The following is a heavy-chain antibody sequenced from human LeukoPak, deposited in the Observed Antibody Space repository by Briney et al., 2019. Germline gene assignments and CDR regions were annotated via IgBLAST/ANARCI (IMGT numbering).Heavy chain of an antibody. CDR3: AREDWNDGVTYYYYGLDL. CDR2: ISAYNGNT. V-gene: IGHV1-18*01. J-gene: IGHJ6*01. D-gene: IGHD1-1*01. Sequence: GSVPDSRKASGYTFTSYGIRWVRQAPGQGLEWMGWISAYNGNTHYAQTLQGRVTMTTNISTSTAYMELRSLRSEDTAVYYCAREDWNDGVTYYYYGLDLWGQSTMVTVSS. CDR1: GYTFTSYG.